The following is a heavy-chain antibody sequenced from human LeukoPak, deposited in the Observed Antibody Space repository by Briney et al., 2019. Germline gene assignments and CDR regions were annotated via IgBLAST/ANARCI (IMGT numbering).Heavy chain of an antibody. CDR3: ARGPPTDYYDSSGFYYVFDY. V-gene: IGHV4-34*01. Sequence: SSETLSLTCAVYGGSFSGYYWSWIRQPPGKGLECIGEINHSGSTNYNPSLKSRVTISVDTSKNQFSLKLSSVTAADTAVYFCARGPPTDYYDSSGFYYVFDYWGQGTLVTVSS. J-gene: IGHJ4*02. D-gene: IGHD3-22*01. CDR1: GGSFSGYY. CDR2: INHSGST.